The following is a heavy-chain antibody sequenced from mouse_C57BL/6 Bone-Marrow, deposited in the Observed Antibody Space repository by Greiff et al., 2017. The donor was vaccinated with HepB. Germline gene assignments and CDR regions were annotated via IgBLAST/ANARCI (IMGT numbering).Heavy chain of an antibody. V-gene: IGHV5-2*01. CDR3: ARHVYDGYSRGAMDY. CDR2: INSDGGST. J-gene: IGHJ4*01. D-gene: IGHD2-3*01. CDR1: EYEFPSHD. Sequence: EVKLQESGGGLVQPGESLKLSCESNEYEFPSHDMSWVRKTPEKRLELVAAINSDGGSTYYPDTMERRFIISRDNTKKSLYLQMRSLRSEDTALYYCARHVYDGYSRGAMDYWGQGTSVTVSS.